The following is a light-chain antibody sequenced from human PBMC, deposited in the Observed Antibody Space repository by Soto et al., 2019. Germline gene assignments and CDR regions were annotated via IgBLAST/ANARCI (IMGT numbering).Light chain of an antibody. CDR3: QQYGSSPTRT. V-gene: IGKV3-20*01. J-gene: IGKJ1*01. CDR1: QSVRSSS. CDR2: GAS. Sequence: EIVLTQSPGTLSLSPGERATLSCRASQSVRSSSLAWYQQKPGQAPRLLIYGASSRATGIPDRFSGSGSGTDFTLTISRLEPEDFAVYYGQQYGSSPTRTFGKGTKVEIK.